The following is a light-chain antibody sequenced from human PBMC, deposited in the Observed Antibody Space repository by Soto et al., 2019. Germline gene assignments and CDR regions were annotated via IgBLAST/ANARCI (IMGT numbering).Light chain of an antibody. CDR3: QQRSNWPSTWT. V-gene: IGKV3-11*01. Sequence: EIVLTQSPATLSLSPGERATLSCRASQSVSSYLAWYQQKPGQAPRLLIYDASNRATGIPARFSGSGSGTDFTITISSLEPEDFAVYYCQQRSNWPSTWTFGQGTKVEIK. CDR2: DAS. J-gene: IGKJ1*01. CDR1: QSVSSY.